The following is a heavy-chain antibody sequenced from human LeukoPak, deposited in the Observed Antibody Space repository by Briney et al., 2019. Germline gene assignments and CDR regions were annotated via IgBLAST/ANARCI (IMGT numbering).Heavy chain of an antibody. CDR3: TTVEWELLGTDI. CDR1: GFTFSNAW. Sequence: GGSLRLSCAASGFTFSNAWMSWVRQAPGKGLEWVGRIKSKTDGGTTDYAAPVKGRFTISRDDPKNTLYLQMNSLKTEDTAVYYCTTVEWELLGTDIWGQGTMVTVSS. J-gene: IGHJ3*02. CDR2: IKSKTDGGTT. D-gene: IGHD1-26*01. V-gene: IGHV3-15*01.